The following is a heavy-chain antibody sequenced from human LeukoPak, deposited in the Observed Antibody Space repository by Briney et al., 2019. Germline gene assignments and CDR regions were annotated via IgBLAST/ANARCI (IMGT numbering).Heavy chain of an antibody. Sequence: PSETLSLTCTVSGDSINIEYWSWIRQPPGKGLEWVGYIHHSGSGTNYRPSLKSRLTISVDTSKRQISLKLSSVTAADTALYYCATLRGASTAVFDSWGQGILVTVSS. CDR3: ATLRGASTAVFDS. CDR1: GDSINIEY. V-gene: IGHV4-4*09. D-gene: IGHD2-21*02. J-gene: IGHJ4*02. CDR2: IHHSGSGT.